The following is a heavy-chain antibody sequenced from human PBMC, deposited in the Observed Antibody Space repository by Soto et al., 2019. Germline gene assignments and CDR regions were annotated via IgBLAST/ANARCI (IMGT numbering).Heavy chain of an antibody. CDR1: GGTFSSYA. V-gene: IGHV1-69*13. J-gene: IGHJ4*02. D-gene: IGHD6-13*01. Sequence: ASVKVSCKASGGTFSSYAISWVRQAPGQGLEWMGGIIPIFGTANYAQKFQGRVTITADESTSTAYMELSSLRSEDTAVYYCASFIAAAGTRNFDYWGQGTLVTVS. CDR2: IIPIFGTA. CDR3: ASFIAAAGTRNFDY.